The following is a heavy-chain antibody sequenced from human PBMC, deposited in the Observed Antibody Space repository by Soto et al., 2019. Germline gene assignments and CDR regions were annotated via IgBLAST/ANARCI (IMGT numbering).Heavy chain of an antibody. CDR2: ISAYNGNT. V-gene: IGHV1-18*01. Sequence: ASVKVSCKASGYTFTSYGISWVRQAPGQGLEWMGWISAYNGNTNYAQKLQGRVTMTTDTSTSTAYMELRSLRSDDTAVYYCARDGPTSDYSSYSHYYGMDVWGQGTTVTVSS. J-gene: IGHJ6*02. D-gene: IGHD4-4*01. CDR3: ARDGPTSDYSSYSHYYGMDV. CDR1: GYTFTSYG.